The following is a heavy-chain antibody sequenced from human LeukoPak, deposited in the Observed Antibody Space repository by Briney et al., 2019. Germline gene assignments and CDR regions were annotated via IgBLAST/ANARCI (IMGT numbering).Heavy chain of an antibody. D-gene: IGHD6-19*01. CDR2: IYPGDSDT. V-gene: IGHV5-51*01. CDR3: ARLNCASGCPFDY. J-gene: IGHJ4*02. CDR1: GYNFISYW. Sequence: GESLKISCNGSGYNFISYWIGWVRQMPGKGLEWVGIIYPGDSDTRYSPSFQGQVTILVDKSINTAYLQWSSLKASDTAMYYCARLNCASGCPFDYWGQGTLVTVSS.